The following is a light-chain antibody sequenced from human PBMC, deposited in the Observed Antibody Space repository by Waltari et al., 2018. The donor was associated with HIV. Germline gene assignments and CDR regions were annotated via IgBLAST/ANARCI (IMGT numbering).Light chain of an antibody. V-gene: IGLV1-40*01. Sequence: QSVLTQPPSVSGGPGQRVTIPCTGSRSNIGSGYDVHWYQQFPGTAPKVLIYANTNRPSGVPDRFSGSKSGYSASLVITGLQAEDDADYYCQSYDSSLSGWVFGGGTKLTVL. CDR1: RSNIGSGYD. J-gene: IGLJ3*02. CDR2: ANT. CDR3: QSYDSSLSGWV.